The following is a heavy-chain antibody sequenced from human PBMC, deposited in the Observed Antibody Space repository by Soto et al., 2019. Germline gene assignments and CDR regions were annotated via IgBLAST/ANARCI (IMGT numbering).Heavy chain of an antibody. D-gene: IGHD3-3*01. Sequence: SETLSLTCTVSGASISSYYWSWIRQPPGKGLEWIGYIYYSGSTNYNPSLKSRVTISVDTSKNQFSLKLSSVTAADTAVYYCARVITIFGVVTSFDYWGQGTLVTVSS. CDR3: ARVITIFGVVTSFDY. CDR1: GASISSYY. V-gene: IGHV4-59*01. J-gene: IGHJ4*02. CDR2: IYYSGST.